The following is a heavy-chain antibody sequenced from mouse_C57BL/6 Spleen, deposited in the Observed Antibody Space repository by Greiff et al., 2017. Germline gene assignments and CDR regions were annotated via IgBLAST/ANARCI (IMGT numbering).Heavy chain of an antibody. D-gene: IGHD1-3*01. CDR3: ARGLTRPSGFGC. CDR1: GYTFTSYW. Sequence: QVQLQQPGAELVRPGSSVKLSCKASGYTFTSYWMDWVKQRPGQGLEWIGNIYPSDSETHYNQKFKDKATLTVDKSSSTAYMQLSSLASEDSAVYYWARGLTRPSGFGCWGQGTLVTV. CDR2: IYPSDSET. J-gene: IGHJ3*01. V-gene: IGHV1-61*01.